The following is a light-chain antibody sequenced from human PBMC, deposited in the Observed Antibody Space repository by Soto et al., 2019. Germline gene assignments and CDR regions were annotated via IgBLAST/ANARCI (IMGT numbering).Light chain of an antibody. J-gene: IGLJ1*01. CDR1: SSDIGDYNY. Sequence: QSLVTHPPSASGSRGQSFTFSCTGTSSDIGDYNYVSWYQQHPGKAPKLMIYEVTKRPSGVPDRFSGSKSGNTATLTVSGLQADDDADYYCSSYAGNNNYVFGTGTKVTVL. CDR3: SSYAGNNNYV. V-gene: IGLV2-8*01. CDR2: EVT.